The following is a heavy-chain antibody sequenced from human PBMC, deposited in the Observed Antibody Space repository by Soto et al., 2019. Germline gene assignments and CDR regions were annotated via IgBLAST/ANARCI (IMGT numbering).Heavy chain of an antibody. V-gene: IGHV3-30*10. CDR3: AIARVADSSLDH. CDR2: ISYDVSGI. J-gene: IGHJ4*02. Sequence: QVHLVESGGGVVQSGRPLRLSCEGSGFTFSNNAMHWVRQAPGKGLEWVAFISYDVSGIINKNALKGRFSVSRDNPKNTLFLHMNSPRADETAVYYCAIARVADSSLDHWGQGTLVTVSS. CDR1: GFTFSNNA. D-gene: IGHD3-3*01.